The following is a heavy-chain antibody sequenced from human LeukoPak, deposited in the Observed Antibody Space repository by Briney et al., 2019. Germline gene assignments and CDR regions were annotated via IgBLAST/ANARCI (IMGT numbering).Heavy chain of an antibody. V-gene: IGHV1-2*02. J-gene: IGHJ4*02. CDR2: INPNSGGT. CDR3: ARGYCSGGSCYALDY. Sequence: ASVKVSCKASGYTFAGHYMHWVRQAPGQGLEWMGWINPNSGGTNYAQKFQGRVTMTRDTSISTAYMELSRLRSDDTAVYYCARGYCSGGSCYALDYWGQGTLVTVSS. D-gene: IGHD2-15*01. CDR1: GYTFAGHY.